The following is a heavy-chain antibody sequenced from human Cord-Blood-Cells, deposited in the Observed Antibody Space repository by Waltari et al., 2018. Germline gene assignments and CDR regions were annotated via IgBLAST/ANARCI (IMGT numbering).Heavy chain of an antibody. V-gene: IGHV1-3*01. CDR2: IHAGNGNT. J-gene: IGHJ6*02. D-gene: IGHD2-15*01. Sequence: QVQLVQSGAEVKKPGSSVKVSCKASGYTFTSYAMHLVRQAHGHRLAWMGWIHAGNGNTKYSQKFQGRVTITRDTSASTAYMELSSLRSEDTAVYYCARDLTPNTLGYCSGGSCYYYYYGMDVWGQGTTVTVSS. CDR1: GYTFTSYA. CDR3: ARDLTPNTLGYCSGGSCYYYYYGMDV.